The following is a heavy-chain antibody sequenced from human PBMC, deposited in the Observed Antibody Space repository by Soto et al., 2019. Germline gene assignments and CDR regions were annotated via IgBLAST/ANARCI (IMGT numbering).Heavy chain of an antibody. J-gene: IGHJ2*01. D-gene: IGHD1-20*01. V-gene: IGHV4-30-2*01. CDR3: ARVDRGYNNSLRSWYIDL. Sequence: QLQLQESGSGLVKPSQTLSLTCAVSGGSNSSDGYSWSWIRQPPGKGLEWIGYIYHSGTTSYNPSLKSRVTISVDRSKKQFSLKLNSVTAADTAVYYCARVDRGYNNSLRSWYIDLWGRGTLVIVSS. CDR2: IYHSGTT. CDR1: GGSNSSDGYS.